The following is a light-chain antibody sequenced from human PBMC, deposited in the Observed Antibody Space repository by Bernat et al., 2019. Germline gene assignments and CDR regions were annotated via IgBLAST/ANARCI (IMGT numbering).Light chain of an antibody. CDR1: QSISNY. CDR3: QQRSHWVT. V-gene: IGKV3-11*01. CDR2: DAS. J-gene: IGKJ5*01. Sequence: EIVLTQSPATLSLSPGERATLSCRASQSISNYLAWYQQKPGQAPRLLIYDASNRATGIPARFSGSVSGTDFTLTISSLEPEDFAVYYCQQRSHWVTFGQGTRLEIK.